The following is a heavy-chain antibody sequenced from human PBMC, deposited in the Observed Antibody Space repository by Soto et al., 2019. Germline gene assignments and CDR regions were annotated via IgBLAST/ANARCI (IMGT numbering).Heavy chain of an antibody. CDR2: INTYNGNR. CDR1: GYSFRSYG. J-gene: IGHJ5*02. D-gene: IGHD3-22*01. Sequence: QVQLVQSGAELKKPGASVKVSCEAFGYSFRSYGINWIRQAPGQGLEWMGWINTYNGNRNYAQKFEDRVTMTTATSTNTVYMELRSLRSDDTAVYYCARDRLSGYDSSGFYSWGQGTLVTVSS. V-gene: IGHV1-18*01. CDR3: ARDRLSGYDSSGFYS.